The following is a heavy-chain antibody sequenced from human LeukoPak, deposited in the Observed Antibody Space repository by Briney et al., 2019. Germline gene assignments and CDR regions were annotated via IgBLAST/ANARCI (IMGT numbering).Heavy chain of an antibody. D-gene: IGHD4-17*01. CDR3: ASIYGDYPYYFDY. CDR2: IYYSGST. Sequence: SETLSLTCTVSGGSISSYYWSWIGQPPGKRLEWIGYIYYSGSTNYNPSLKSRVTISVDTSKNQFSLKLSSVTAADTAVYYCASIYGDYPYYFDYWGQGTLVTV. CDR1: GGSISSYY. J-gene: IGHJ4*02. V-gene: IGHV4-59*01.